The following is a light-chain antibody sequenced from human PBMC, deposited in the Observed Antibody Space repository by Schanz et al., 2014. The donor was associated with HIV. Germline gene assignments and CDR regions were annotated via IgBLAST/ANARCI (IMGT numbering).Light chain of an antibody. CDR1: QRLSSSY. Sequence: EIVLTQSPGSLSLSPGGRATLFCGASQRLSSSYLAWYQQKRDQPPRLVIYATSTRAAGIPDRFSGTGSGTDFTLTISSLEPEDFAVYYCQQYGSSPITFGQGTRLEMK. CDR3: QQYGSSPIT. V-gene: IGKV3-20*01. J-gene: IGKJ5*01. CDR2: ATS.